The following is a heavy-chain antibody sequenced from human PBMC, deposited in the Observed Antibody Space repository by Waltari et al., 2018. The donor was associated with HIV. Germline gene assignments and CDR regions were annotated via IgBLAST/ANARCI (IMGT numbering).Heavy chain of an antibody. D-gene: IGHD2-21*01. CDR3: VTDAVAVPLDTAY. CDR2: IKSKNDGGTI. J-gene: IGHJ4*02. CDR1: GFTFINAW. Sequence: EVHMVESGGGLVKSGGSLRVSCTVSGFTFINAWMSWVRQAPGKGLEWLGRIKSKNDGGTIDYAAPVKDRFTILRDDSKHTLYLEMSSLKIEDTGIYYCVTDAVAVPLDTAYWGQGTLVTVSS. V-gene: IGHV3-15*01.